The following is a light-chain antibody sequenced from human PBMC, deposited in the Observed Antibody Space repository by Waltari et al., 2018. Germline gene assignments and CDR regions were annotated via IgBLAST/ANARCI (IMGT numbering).Light chain of an antibody. CDR1: QSISSW. J-gene: IGKJ1*01. CDR2: KAS. V-gene: IGKV1-5*03. CDR3: QQSYSLPPT. Sequence: DIQMTQSPSTLSASVGDRVTITCRASQSISSWLAWYQQKPGKAPKLLIYKASSLESGVPSRFSGSGSGTEFTLTITSLQPEDFATYYCQQSYSLPPTFGQGTKVEVK.